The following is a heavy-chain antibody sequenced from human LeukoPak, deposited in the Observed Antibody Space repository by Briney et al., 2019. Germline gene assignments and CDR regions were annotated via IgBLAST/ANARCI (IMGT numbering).Heavy chain of an antibody. CDR1: GFTFGDYA. V-gene: IGHV3-7*02. CDR2: IKEDGNED. J-gene: IGHJ4*02. CDR3: ARGDRGYAESLY. D-gene: IGHD5-12*01. Sequence: GRSLRLSCTASGFTFGDYAMSWVRQAPGKGLEWVGNIKEDGNEDYYVDSVEGRFVIFRDNAKNSLYLQMHGLRAEDTAVYYCARGDRGYAESLYWGRGTLVTVSS.